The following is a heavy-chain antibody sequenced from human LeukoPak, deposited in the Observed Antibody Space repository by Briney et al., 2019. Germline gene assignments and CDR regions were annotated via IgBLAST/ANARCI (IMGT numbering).Heavy chain of an antibody. V-gene: IGHV1-46*01. CDR1: GYTSTSYY. D-gene: IGHD3-10*01. CDR2: INPSGGST. J-gene: IGHJ4*02. Sequence: ASVKVSCKASGYTSTSYYMHWVRQAPGQGLEWMGIINPSGGSTSYAQKFQGRVTMTRDTSTSTVYMELSSLRSEDTAVYFCAVLGGGYFDYWGQGTLVTVSS. CDR3: AVLGGGYFDY.